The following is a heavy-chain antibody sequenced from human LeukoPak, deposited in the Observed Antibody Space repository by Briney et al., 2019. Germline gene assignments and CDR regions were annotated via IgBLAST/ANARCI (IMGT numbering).Heavy chain of an antibody. CDR1: GYTFTGYY. CDR2: INPNSGGT. Sequence: GASVKVSCKASGYTFTGYYMHWVRQAPGQGLEWMGWINPNSGGTNYAQKFQGGVTMTRDTSISTAYMELSRLRSDDTAVYYCARAVDIVAPFDYWGQGTLVTVSS. V-gene: IGHV1-2*02. CDR3: ARAVDIVAPFDY. J-gene: IGHJ4*02. D-gene: IGHD5-12*01.